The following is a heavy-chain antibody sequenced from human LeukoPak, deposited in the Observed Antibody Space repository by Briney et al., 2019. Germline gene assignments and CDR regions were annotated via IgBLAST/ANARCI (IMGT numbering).Heavy chain of an antibody. J-gene: IGHJ4*02. CDR3: ARGYSSGFDY. D-gene: IGHD6-19*01. V-gene: IGHV3-48*01. CDR1: GFAFSNFG. Sequence: GGSLRLSRAASGFAFSNFGMNWVRQAPGKGLEWVSYISSTSSTIYYADSVKGRFTISRDNAKNSLHLQMNSLRAEDTAVYYCARGYSSGFDYWGQGTLVTVSS. CDR2: ISSTSSTI.